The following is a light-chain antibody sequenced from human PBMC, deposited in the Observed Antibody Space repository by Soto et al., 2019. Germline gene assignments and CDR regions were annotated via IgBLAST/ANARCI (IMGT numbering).Light chain of an antibody. CDR2: DAS. J-gene: IGKJ2*01. CDR1: QSVSSY. Sequence: EIVLTQSPATLSLSPGERATLSCRASQSVSSYLAWYQQKPGQAPRLLIYDASNRATGIPARFSGSGSGTDFTLTISSLEPEDFAVYYCQQRSTWPPGYPFCQGTKLEIK. V-gene: IGKV3-11*01. CDR3: QQRSTWPPGYP.